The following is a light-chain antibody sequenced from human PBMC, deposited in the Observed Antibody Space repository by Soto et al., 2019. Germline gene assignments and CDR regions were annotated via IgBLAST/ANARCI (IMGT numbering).Light chain of an antibody. Sequence: QSALAQPRSVSGSHGQSVTISCTGTSNYIGDYHYVSWYQQHPGKAPKLMIFDVTKRPSGVPDRFSGSKSGNTASLTISGLQAEDDADYYCCSYAGGYTFVFGTGTKLTVL. CDR1: SNYIGDYHY. V-gene: IGLV2-11*01. CDR3: CSYAGGYTFV. J-gene: IGLJ1*01. CDR2: DVT.